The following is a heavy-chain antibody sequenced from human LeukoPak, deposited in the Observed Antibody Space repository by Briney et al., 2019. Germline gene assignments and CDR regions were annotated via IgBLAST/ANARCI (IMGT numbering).Heavy chain of an antibody. V-gene: IGHV3-20*04. CDR3: AKGDSSNWSYNWFDP. J-gene: IGHJ5*02. D-gene: IGHD6-13*01. CDR1: GFTFDDYG. CDR2: INWNGGNK. Sequence: PGGSLRLSCAASGFTFDDYGMSWVRQAPGKGLEWVSGINWNGGNKGYADSVKGRFTISRDNAKNSLSLQMNSLRAEDTAFYYCAKGDSSNWSYNWFDPWGQGTLVTVSS.